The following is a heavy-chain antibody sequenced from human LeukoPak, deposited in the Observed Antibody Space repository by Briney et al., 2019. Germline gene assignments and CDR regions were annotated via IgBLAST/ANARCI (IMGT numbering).Heavy chain of an antibody. J-gene: IGHJ3*02. V-gene: IGHV1-2*02. CDR1: GYTFTGYY. D-gene: IGHD3-22*01. CDR3: ARGVGLYYDSSHHAFDI. CDR2: INPNSGGT. Sequence: ASVKVSCKASGYTFTGYYMHWVRQAPGQGLEWMGWINPNSGGTNYAQKFQGRVTMTRDTSTSTAYMELSRLRSDDTAVYYCARGVGLYYDSSHHAFDIWGQGTMVTVSS.